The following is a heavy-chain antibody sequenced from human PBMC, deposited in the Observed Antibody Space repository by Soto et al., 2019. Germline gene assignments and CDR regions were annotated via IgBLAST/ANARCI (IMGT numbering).Heavy chain of an antibody. CDR2: IYSGGST. J-gene: IGHJ4*02. Sequence: GGSLRLSCAASGFIVSSNYMSWVRQAPGKGLEWVSVIYSGGSTYYADSVKGRFTISRDNSKNTLYLQMNSLRAEDTAVYYCARAGWHNWNRKSDYWGQGTLVTVSS. V-gene: IGHV3-53*01. CDR3: ARAGWHNWNRKSDY. D-gene: IGHD1-20*01. CDR1: GFIVSSNY.